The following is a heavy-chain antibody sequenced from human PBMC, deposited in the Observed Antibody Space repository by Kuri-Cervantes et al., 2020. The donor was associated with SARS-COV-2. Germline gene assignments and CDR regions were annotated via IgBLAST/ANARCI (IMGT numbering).Heavy chain of an antibody. V-gene: IGHV3-30*18. D-gene: IGHD3-3*01. J-gene: IGHJ4*02. CDR3: AKGGDFWSGFTYFDS. CDR2: LSNDGAHE. CDR1: GFTFRSSG. Sequence: GGSLRLSCAASGFTFRSSGMHWVRQAPGKGLEWVALLSNDGAHEYYADSVKGRFTISRDNFKNTLFLQMNSLRSEDTAMYYCAKGGDFWSGFTYFDSCGQGTLVTVSS.